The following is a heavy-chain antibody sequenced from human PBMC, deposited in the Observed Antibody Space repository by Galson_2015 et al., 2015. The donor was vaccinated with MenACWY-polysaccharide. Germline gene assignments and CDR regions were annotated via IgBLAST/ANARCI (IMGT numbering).Heavy chain of an antibody. CDR2: IYHSGST. D-gene: IGHD1-26*01. Sequence: AVSGYSISSGYYWGWIRQPPGKGLELIGSIYHSGSTYYNPSLKSRVTISVDTSKNQFSLKLSSVTAADTAVYYCARVEKYSGSYYILHWGQGTLVTVSS. CDR1: GYSISSGYY. V-gene: IGHV4-38-2*01. CDR3: ARVEKYSGSYYILH. J-gene: IGHJ4*02.